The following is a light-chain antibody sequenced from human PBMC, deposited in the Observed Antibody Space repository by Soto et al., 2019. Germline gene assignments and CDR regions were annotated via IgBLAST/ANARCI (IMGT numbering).Light chain of an antibody. CDR3: QQYYSYPPT. V-gene: IGKV1-27*01. Sequence: IQMTKSPSSLSASVGARVTITCRASQGISIYLAWYQQKPGKVPELLIYAASTLQSGVPSRFSGSGSGTDFTLTISCLQSEDFATYYCQQYYSYPPTFGQGTKVDIK. CDR1: QGISIY. J-gene: IGKJ1*01. CDR2: AAS.